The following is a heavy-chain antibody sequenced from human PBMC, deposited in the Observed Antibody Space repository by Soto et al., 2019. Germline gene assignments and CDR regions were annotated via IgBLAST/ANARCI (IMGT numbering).Heavy chain of an antibody. Sequence: PSETLSLTCTVSGGSISSSSYYWGWNRQHPGKGLEWIGSIYYSGSTYYKPSLKSRVTIAVVTSKNQFFLKLSFVTDADTAVYYCASLNWNYERSLYYYYYFMDVLGKGTTVTVSS. CDR1: GGSISSSSYY. CDR3: ASLNWNYERSLYYYYYFMDV. D-gene: IGHD1-7*01. V-gene: IGHV4-39*01. J-gene: IGHJ6*03. CDR2: IYYSGST.